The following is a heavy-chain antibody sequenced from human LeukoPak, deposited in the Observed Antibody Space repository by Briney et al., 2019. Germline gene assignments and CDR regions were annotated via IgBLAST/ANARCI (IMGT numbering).Heavy chain of an antibody. V-gene: IGHV4-31*03. J-gene: IGHJ5*02. D-gene: IGHD3-16*01. CDR1: GGSISSGGYY. Sequence: SQTLSLTCTVSGGSISSGGYYWSWIRQHPGKGLEWIGYIYCSGSTYYNPSLKSRVTISVDTSKNQFSLKLSSVTAADTAVYYCARDLGPNNWFDPWGQGTLVTVSS. CDR2: IYCSGST. CDR3: ARDLGPNNWFDP.